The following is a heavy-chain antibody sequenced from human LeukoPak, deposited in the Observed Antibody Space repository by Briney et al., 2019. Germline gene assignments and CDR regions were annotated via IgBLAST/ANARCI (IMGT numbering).Heavy chain of an antibody. CDR3: ARESSVWYYHY. J-gene: IGHJ4*02. V-gene: IGHV1-2*06. Sequence: ASVKVSXKASGYTFTGYYMHWVRQAPGQGLEWMGRINPNSGGTNYAQKFQGRVTMTRDTSISTAYMELSRLRSDDTAVYYCARESSVWYYHYWGQGTLVTVSS. CDR1: GYTFTGYY. CDR2: INPNSGGT. D-gene: IGHD6-19*01.